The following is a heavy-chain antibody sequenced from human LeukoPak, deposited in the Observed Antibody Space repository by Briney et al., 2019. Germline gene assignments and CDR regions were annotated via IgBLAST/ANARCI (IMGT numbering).Heavy chain of an antibody. CDR3: ARTSQWLVDY. V-gene: IGHV4-39*07. Sequence: PSETLSLTCTVSGGSISSTNNCWGWIRQPPGKGLEWIGSIYYSGSTYYNPSLKSRVTISVDTSKNQFSLKLSSVTAADTAVYYCARTSQWLVDYWGQGTLVTVSS. CDR1: GGSISSTNNC. CDR2: IYYSGST. J-gene: IGHJ4*02. D-gene: IGHD6-19*01.